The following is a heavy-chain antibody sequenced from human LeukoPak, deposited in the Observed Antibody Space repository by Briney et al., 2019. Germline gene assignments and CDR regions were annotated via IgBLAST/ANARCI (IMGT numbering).Heavy chain of an antibody. CDR2: ISSSGSYI. CDR1: GFTFSSHG. Sequence: PGGSLRLSCGASGFTFSSHGMNWVRQAPGKGLEWGSFISSSGSYIYYADSVKGRFTISRDNSKNTLYLQMNSLRAEDTAVYYCAKVSQQWLAFVSFDYWGQGTLVTVSS. D-gene: IGHD6-19*01. J-gene: IGHJ4*02. V-gene: IGHV3-21*04. CDR3: AKVSQQWLAFVSFDY.